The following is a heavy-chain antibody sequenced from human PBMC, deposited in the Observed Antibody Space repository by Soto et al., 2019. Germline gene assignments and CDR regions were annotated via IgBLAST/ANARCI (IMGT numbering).Heavy chain of an antibody. CDR3: ARSMDAYQVYSCGMDV. CDR1: GFTFSSYG. Sequence: QVQLVESGGGVVQPGRSLRLSCAASGFTFSSYGMHWVRQAPGKGLEWVALIWDDGSNKYYADSVKSRLTISRDNSKNTLDMQMTSLGAVDTGVYYCARSMDAYQVYSCGMDVWGRGTTVTVSS. V-gene: IGHV3-33*01. CDR2: IWDDGSNK. J-gene: IGHJ6*02. D-gene: IGHD3-10*01.